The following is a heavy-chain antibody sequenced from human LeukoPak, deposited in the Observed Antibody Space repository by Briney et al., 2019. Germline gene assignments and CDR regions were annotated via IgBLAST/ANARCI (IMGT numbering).Heavy chain of an antibody. D-gene: IGHD2-15*01. CDR1: GYSTNRFG. J-gene: IGHJ6*03. Sequence: ASVTVSCKASGYSTNRFGFTWVRQPPAQGLDGIGCISSYYCVPRYADKFHGRVSLTTDTSKTTAYMELSSLRSDDSAVYFCAKVAKGRFFFYYMDVWGKGTTVTVSS. CDR2: ISSYYCVP. V-gene: IGHV1-18*01. CDR3: AKVAKGRFFFYYMDV.